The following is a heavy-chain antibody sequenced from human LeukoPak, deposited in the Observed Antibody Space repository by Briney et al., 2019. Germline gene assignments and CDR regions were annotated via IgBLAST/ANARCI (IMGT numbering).Heavy chain of an antibody. CDR3: AKQYYYYYMDV. J-gene: IGHJ6*03. CDR2: ISGSGGST. CDR1: GFTFSSDG. V-gene: IGHV3-23*01. Sequence: PGGSLRLSCAASGFTFSSDGMSWVRQAPGKGLEWVSGISGSGGSTYYADSVKGRFTITRDNSKNTLDLQMNSLRAEDTAVYYCAKQYYYYYMDVWGKGTTVTISS.